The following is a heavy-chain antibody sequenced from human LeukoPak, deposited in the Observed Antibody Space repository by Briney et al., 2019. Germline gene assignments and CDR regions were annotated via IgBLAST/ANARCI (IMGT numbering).Heavy chain of an antibody. D-gene: IGHD4-23*01. CDR3: ISDLSDYGGNSPMTY. J-gene: IGHJ4*02. V-gene: IGHV3-49*04. CDR2: IRSEAYGGTT. Sequence: PGGSLRLSCTSSQFTFGDYAMSWVRQAPGKGLEWVSFIRSEAYGGTTEYVASVKGRFTMSRDDSKNIAYLQMNSLKIEDTGVYYCISDLSDYGGNSPMTYWGQGTRVSASS. CDR1: QFTFGDYA.